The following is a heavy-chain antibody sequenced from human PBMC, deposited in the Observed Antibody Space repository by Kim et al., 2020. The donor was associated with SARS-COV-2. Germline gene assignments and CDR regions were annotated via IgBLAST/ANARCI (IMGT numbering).Heavy chain of an antibody. D-gene: IGHD6-25*01. J-gene: IGHJ3*02. Sequence: NPSLKSRVTISVDTSKNQFSLKLSSVTAADTAVYYCARWGYSSASDAFDIWGQGTMVTVSS. CDR3: ARWGYSSASDAFDI. V-gene: IGHV4-39*01.